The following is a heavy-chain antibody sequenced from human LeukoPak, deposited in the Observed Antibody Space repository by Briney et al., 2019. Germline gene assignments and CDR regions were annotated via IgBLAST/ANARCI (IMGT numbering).Heavy chain of an antibody. CDR2: INPNSGGT. J-gene: IGHJ3*02. Sequence: ASVKVSCKAPGYTFTGYYMHWVRQAPGQGLEWMGWINPNSGGTNYAQKFQGRVTMTRDTSISTAYMELSRLRSDDTAVYYCAREGYYYDSSGYSASGPLDIWGQGTMVTVSS. D-gene: IGHD3-22*01. V-gene: IGHV1-2*02. CDR3: AREGYYYDSSGYSASGPLDI. CDR1: GYTFTGYY.